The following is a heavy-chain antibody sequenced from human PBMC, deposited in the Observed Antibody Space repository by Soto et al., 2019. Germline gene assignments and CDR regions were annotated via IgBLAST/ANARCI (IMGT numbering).Heavy chain of an antibody. D-gene: IGHD4-17*01. Sequence: PSETLSLTCAVSGYSISSGYYWGCIRQPPGKGLEWIGSIYHSGSTYYNPSLKSRVTISVDTSKNQFSLKLSSVTAADTAVYYCARTVTTVTTRGWFDPWGQGTLVTVSS. CDR3: ARTVTTVTTRGWFDP. CDR1: GYSISSGYY. V-gene: IGHV4-38-2*01. CDR2: IYHSGST. J-gene: IGHJ5*02.